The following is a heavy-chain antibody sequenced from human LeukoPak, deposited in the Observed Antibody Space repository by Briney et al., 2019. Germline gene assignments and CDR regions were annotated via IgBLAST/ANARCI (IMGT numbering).Heavy chain of an antibody. V-gene: IGHV3-30*02. J-gene: IGHJ6*03. D-gene: IGHD6-19*01. Sequence: GGSLRLSCAASGFTFSSYGMHWVRQAPGKGLEWVAFIRYDGSNKYYADSVKGRFTISRDNSKNTLYLQMNSLRAEDTAVYYCAKDSSGWRYQQWGYYYYMDVWGKGTTVTISS. CDR1: GFTFSSYG. CDR2: IRYDGSNK. CDR3: AKDSSGWRYQQWGYYYYMDV.